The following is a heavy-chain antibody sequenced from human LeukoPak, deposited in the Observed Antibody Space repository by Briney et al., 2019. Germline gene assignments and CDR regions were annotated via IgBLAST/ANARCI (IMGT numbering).Heavy chain of an antibody. D-gene: IGHD3-22*01. Sequence: GESLKISCKGSGYSFPSYWIGWVRQMPGKGLEWMGIIYPGDSDTRYSPSFQGQVTISADKSISTAYLQWSSLKASDTAMYYCARHIYHDSSGYYPDDYWGQGTLVTVSS. CDR3: ARHIYHDSSGYYPDDY. CDR2: IYPGDSDT. V-gene: IGHV5-51*01. CDR1: GYSFPSYW. J-gene: IGHJ4*02.